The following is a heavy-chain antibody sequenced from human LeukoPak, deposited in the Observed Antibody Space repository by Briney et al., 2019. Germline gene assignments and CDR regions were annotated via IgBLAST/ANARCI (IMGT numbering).Heavy chain of an antibody. J-gene: IGHJ5*02. V-gene: IGHV3-23*01. CDR3: ATYAGLSSWYSGA. Sequence: GGSLRLSCAASGFTFSSYAMSWVRQAPGKGLEWVSAISGSGGSTYYADYVKGRFTISRDNSKNTLYLQMNSLRAEDTAVYYCATYAGLSSWYSGAWGQGTLVTVSS. CDR1: GFTFSSYA. CDR2: ISGSGGST. D-gene: IGHD6-13*01.